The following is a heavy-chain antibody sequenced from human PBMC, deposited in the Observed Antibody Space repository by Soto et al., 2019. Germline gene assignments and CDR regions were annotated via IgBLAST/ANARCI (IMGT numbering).Heavy chain of an antibody. D-gene: IGHD3-22*01. Sequence: QVQLVQSGAEVKKPGSSVKVSCKASGGTFSSYAISWVRQAPGQGLEWMGGIIPIFGTANYAQKFQGRVTITADESTSTAYMELSGLRSEDTAVYYGAGMGGYDSSGYGGAFDIWAKGQWSPSLQ. V-gene: IGHV1-69*12. CDR1: GGTFSSYA. J-gene: IGHJ3*02. CDR3: AGMGGYDSSGYGGAFDI. CDR2: IIPIFGTA.